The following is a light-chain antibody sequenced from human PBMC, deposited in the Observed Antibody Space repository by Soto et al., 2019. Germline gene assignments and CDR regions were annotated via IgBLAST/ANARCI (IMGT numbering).Light chain of an antibody. CDR1: QSVSSY. V-gene: IGKV3-11*01. J-gene: IGKJ4*01. CDR3: QQRGNWPVLT. Sequence: EIVLTQSPATLSLSPGERATLSCRSSQSVSSYLAWYQQKPGQAPRLLIYDASNRATGIPARFSGSGSGTDFTLTISSLEPEDYAVYYCQQRGNWPVLTFGGGTKVAIK. CDR2: DAS.